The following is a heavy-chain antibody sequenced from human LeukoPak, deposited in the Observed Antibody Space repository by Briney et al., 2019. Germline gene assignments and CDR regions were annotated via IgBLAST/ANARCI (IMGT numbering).Heavy chain of an antibody. Sequence: SGTLSLTCTVSGGTISGYYWSWIRQPPGQGLEWIAYIHSNGYTNYNPSLKSRVTISADTSKNHFSLKLTSVTAADTAMYYCTKREGPMSGSYDYFDPWGQGTLVTVS. J-gene: IGHJ5*02. D-gene: IGHD1-26*01. CDR3: TKREGPMSGSYDYFDP. V-gene: IGHV4-4*09. CDR1: GGTISGYY. CDR2: IHSNGYT.